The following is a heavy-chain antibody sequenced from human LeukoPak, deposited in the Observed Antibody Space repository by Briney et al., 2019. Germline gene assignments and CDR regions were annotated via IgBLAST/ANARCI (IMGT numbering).Heavy chain of an antibody. CDR2: IIPILGIA. CDR3: ARGGYSSGWTGRY. CDR1: GGTFSSYA. J-gene: IGHJ4*02. V-gene: IGHV1-69*04. Sequence: SVKVSCKASGGTFSSYAISWVRQAPGQGLEWMGRIIPILGIANYAQKFQGRVTITADKSTSTAYMELSSLRSEDTAVYYCARGGYSSGWTGRYWGQGTLVTVSS. D-gene: IGHD6-19*01.